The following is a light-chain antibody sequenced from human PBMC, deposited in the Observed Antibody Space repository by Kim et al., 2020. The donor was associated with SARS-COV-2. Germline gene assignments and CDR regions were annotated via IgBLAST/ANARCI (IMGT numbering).Light chain of an antibody. CDR3: QQYSSSPRT. V-gene: IGKV3-20*01. Sequence: SPGERAALACRTSQSGGSSYLAWYQQKPGQAPRLLIYGASSRATGIPDRFSGSGSGTDFTLTISRLEPEDFAVYYCQQYSSSPRTFGQGTKVDIK. CDR2: GAS. J-gene: IGKJ1*01. CDR1: QSGGSSY.